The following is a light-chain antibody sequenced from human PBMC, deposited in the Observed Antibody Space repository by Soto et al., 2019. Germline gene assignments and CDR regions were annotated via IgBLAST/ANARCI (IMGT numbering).Light chain of an antibody. Sequence: QSALTQPASVSGSPGQSITISCTGTSSDVGSYNLVSWYQKHPGKAPKLIIYEGRKRPSGVSNRFSGSKSGNTASLTISGLQAEDEADYYCCSYAGSVVFGGGTKVTVL. V-gene: IGLV2-23*01. J-gene: IGLJ2*01. CDR1: SSDVGSYNL. CDR3: CSYAGSVV. CDR2: EGR.